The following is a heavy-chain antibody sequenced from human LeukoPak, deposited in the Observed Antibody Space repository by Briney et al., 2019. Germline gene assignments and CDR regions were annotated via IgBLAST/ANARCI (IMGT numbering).Heavy chain of an antibody. D-gene: IGHD5-24*01. CDR3: ARDRRDYHYFYYMDV. V-gene: IGHV4-39*07. CDR2: IYYRGGT. Sequence: SETLSLTCSVSDGAINNSSYYWGWIRQPPGKGLEWIGSIYYRGGTYCNPSLKSRVTISVDTSKNQFSLKLSSVTAADTAVYYCARDRRDYHYFYYMDVWGKGTPVTVSS. CDR1: DGAINNSSYY. J-gene: IGHJ6*03.